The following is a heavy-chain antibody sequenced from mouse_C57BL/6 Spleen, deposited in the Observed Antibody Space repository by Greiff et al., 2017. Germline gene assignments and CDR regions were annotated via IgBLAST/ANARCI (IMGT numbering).Heavy chain of an antibody. CDR2: IHPNTGGT. CDR1: GYTFTSYW. D-gene: IGHD2-4*01. Sequence: VQLQQPGAELVKPGASVKLSCKASGYTFTSYWMHWVKQRPGPGLEWIGMIHPNTGGTNYNQKFKSKATLTVDKSSSTAYMQLSSLTSEDSAVYYCARGRDYDFYYYPWDYWGQGTSVTVSS. CDR3: ARGRDYDFYYYPWDY. J-gene: IGHJ4*01. V-gene: IGHV1-64*01.